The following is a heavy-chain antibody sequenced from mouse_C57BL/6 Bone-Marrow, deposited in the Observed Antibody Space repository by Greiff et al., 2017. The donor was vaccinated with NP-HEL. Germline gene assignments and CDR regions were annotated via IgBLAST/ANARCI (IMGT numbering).Heavy chain of an antibody. Sequence: DVQLQESGPVLVKPGASVKMSCKASGYTFTDYYMNWVKQSHGKSLEWIGVINPYNGGTSYNQKFKGKATLTVDKSSSTAYMELNSLTSEDSAVYYCARLGGRYWGQGTTLTVSS. V-gene: IGHV1-19*01. CDR1: GYTFTDYY. J-gene: IGHJ2*01. CDR2: INPYNGGT. CDR3: ARLGGRY. D-gene: IGHD3-3*01.